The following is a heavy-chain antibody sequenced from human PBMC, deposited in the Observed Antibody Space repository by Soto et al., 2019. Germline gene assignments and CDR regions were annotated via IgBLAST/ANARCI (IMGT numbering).Heavy chain of an antibody. CDR3: VRDFR. Sequence: EVQLVESGGGLVQPGGSLRLSCAASGFPFSNSWMYWVRQAPGKGLVWVSRINGDGSSTNYADSVKGRFTICRDNAMKSLHLQMNSMRVEDTAVYYCVRDFRWGQGTMATVSS. V-gene: IGHV3-74*01. J-gene: IGHJ4*02. CDR1: GFPFSNSW. CDR2: INGDGSST.